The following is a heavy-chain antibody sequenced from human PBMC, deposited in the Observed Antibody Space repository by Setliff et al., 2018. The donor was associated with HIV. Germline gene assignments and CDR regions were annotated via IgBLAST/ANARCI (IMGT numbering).Heavy chain of an antibody. D-gene: IGHD6-19*01. CDR2: ISQNGDT. J-gene: IGHJ4*02. V-gene: IGHV4-34*01. CDR1: GGSFSGHY. Sequence: PSETLSLTCGVSGGSFSGHYWSWIRQTPGKGLEWIGEISQNGDTNYNPSLTRRVILSVDSSKKQVSLKLSSVTAADTAVYYCTRRFEKWLAFDYWGQGTLVTVSS. CDR3: TRRFEKWLAFDY.